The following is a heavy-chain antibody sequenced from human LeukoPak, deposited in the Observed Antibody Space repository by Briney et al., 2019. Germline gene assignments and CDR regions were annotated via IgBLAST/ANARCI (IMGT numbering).Heavy chain of an antibody. CDR3: ARHPSESPLWFDP. D-gene: IGHD6-19*01. Sequence: SETLSLTCTVSGGSISSYYWGWIRQPPGKGLEWIGSIYYSGSTYNNPSLKSRVTISVDTSKNQFSLKLSSVTAADTAVYYCARHPSESPLWFDPWGQGTVVTVSS. J-gene: IGHJ5*02. CDR1: GGSISSYY. V-gene: IGHV4-39*01. CDR2: IYYSGST.